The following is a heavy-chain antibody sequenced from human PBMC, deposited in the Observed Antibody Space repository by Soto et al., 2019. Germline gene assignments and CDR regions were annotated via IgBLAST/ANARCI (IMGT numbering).Heavy chain of an antibody. D-gene: IGHD2-15*01. Sequence: EVQLLESGGGLVQPGGSLRLSCAASGFTFRNYAMSWVRQAPGKGLEWVLGISGSGDITYYGDSVKGRFTVSIDNSQNTRYLQMNSLSVEYTAVYYGAKDRDNLVVVSAAASLGLDYWGQGALVTVSS. CDR3: AKDRDNLVVVSAAASLGLDY. CDR1: GFTFRNYA. V-gene: IGHV3-23*01. CDR2: ISGSGDIT. J-gene: IGHJ4*02.